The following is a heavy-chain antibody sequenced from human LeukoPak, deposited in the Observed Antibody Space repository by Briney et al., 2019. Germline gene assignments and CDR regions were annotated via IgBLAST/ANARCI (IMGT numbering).Heavy chain of an antibody. Sequence: GASVKVSRKTSGYTFTSYYMHWVRQALGQGLEWMGIINPSGGSTSYAQKFQGRVTMTRDTSTSTLYMELSSLRSEDTAVYYCARAGLLVGGFDYWGQGTLVTVSS. V-gene: IGHV1-46*01. D-gene: IGHD2-21*02. CDR1: GYTFTSYY. CDR3: ARAGLLVGGFDY. J-gene: IGHJ4*02. CDR2: INPSGGST.